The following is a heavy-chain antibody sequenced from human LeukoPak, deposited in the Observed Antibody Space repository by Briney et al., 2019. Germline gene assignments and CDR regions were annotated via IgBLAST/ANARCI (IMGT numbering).Heavy chain of an antibody. CDR2: INPNSGAT. V-gene: IGHV1-2*02. J-gene: IGHJ4*02. Sequence: GASVKVSCKTSGYTSTGYFIHWVRQGPGQGLEWMGWINPNSGATLYAQKFQGKVTMTRDTSISTAYMEVSSLTSDDSAVYYCGRGEVAAAGPHAGIDYWGQGTLVTVPS. CDR3: GRGEVAAAGPHAGIDY. D-gene: IGHD6-13*01. CDR1: GYTSTGYF.